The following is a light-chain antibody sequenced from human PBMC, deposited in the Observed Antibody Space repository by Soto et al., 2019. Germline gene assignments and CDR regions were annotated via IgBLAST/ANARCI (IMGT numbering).Light chain of an antibody. J-gene: IGLJ1*01. CDR3: SSFTSSTTDV. Sequence: QSALTQPPSVSGSPGQSVAVSCTGTRSDVGSYNRVSWYQQPPGTAPKLMIYEVSNRPSGVPDRFSGSKSGNTASLTISGLQAEDEADYYCSSFTSSTTDVFGTGTKVTVL. CDR1: RSDVGSYNR. CDR2: EVS. V-gene: IGLV2-18*02.